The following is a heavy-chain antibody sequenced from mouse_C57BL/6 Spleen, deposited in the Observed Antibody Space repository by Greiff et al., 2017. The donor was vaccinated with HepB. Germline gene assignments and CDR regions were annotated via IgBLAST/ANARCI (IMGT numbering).Heavy chain of an antibody. CDR2: IDPSDSYT. J-gene: IGHJ4*01. Sequence: VQLQQPGAELVKPGASVKLSCKASGYTFTSYWMQWVKQRPGQGLEWIGEIDPSDSYTNYNQKFKGKATLTVDTSSSTAYMQLSSLTSEDSAVYYCASRGTVVPYAMDYWGQGTSVTVSS. D-gene: IGHD1-1*01. CDR1: GYTFTSYW. CDR3: ASRGTVVPYAMDY. V-gene: IGHV1-50*01.